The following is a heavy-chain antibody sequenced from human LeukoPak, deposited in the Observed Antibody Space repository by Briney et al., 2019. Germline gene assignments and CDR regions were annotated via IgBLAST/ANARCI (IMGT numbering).Heavy chain of an antibody. J-gene: IGHJ4*02. D-gene: IGHD6-19*01. Sequence: GGLPSLSCAASRFTFSSYAMSWVRQAPGKGLEWVSAISGSGGSTYYADSVKGRFTISRDNSKNTLYLQMNSLRAEDTAVYYWAKFLGRQWLVHFDYWRQGTLVTVPS. CDR1: RFTFSSYA. CDR2: ISGSGGST. V-gene: IGHV3-23*01. CDR3: AKFLGRQWLVHFDY.